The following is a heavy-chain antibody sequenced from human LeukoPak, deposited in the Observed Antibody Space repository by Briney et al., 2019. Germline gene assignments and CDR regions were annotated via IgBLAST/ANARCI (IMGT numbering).Heavy chain of an antibody. Sequence: GESLKISCKGSGYSFTSYWIGWVRQMPGKGLEWMGIIYPGDSDTRYRPSFQGQVTISADKSISTAYLQWSSLKASDTAMYYCARRGVYCSGGSCYYGAVDYWGQGTLVTVSS. V-gene: IGHV5-51*01. CDR3: ARRGVYCSGGSCYYGAVDY. CDR1: GYSFTSYW. J-gene: IGHJ4*02. D-gene: IGHD2-15*01. CDR2: IYPGDSDT.